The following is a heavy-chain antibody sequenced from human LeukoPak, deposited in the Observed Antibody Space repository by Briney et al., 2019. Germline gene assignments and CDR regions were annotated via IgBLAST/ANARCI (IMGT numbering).Heavy chain of an antibody. J-gene: IGHJ4*02. D-gene: IGHD4-17*01. CDR3: AKERQTGDYYTSDY. CDR1: GFTFSSYT. CDR2: INNRGSST. V-gene: IGHV3-23*01. Sequence: GGSLRLSCAASGFTFSSYTMSWVRQAPGEGLEWLSAINNRGSSTYYAGSVKDRFTISRDNSENTLYLQMNSLTVDDTAVYFCAKERQTGDYYTSDYWGQGTLVTVSS.